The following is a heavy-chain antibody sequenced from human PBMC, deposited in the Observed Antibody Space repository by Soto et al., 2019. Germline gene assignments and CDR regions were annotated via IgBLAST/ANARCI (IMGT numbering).Heavy chain of an antibody. CDR2: ISSSGSTI. CDR1: GFTFSDYY. V-gene: IGHV3-11*01. CDR3: ARFGGGGCSGGSCFDAFDI. J-gene: IGHJ3*02. Sequence: GGSLRLSFAASGFTFSDYYMSWIRQAPGEGLDWVSYISSSGSTIYYADSVKGRFTISRDNAKNSLYLQMNGLRAEDTAVYYCARFGGGGCSGGSCFDAFDIWGQGTMVTVSS. D-gene: IGHD2-15*01.